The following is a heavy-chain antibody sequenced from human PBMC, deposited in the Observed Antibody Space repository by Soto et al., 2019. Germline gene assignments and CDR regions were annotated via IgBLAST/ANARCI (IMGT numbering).Heavy chain of an antibody. CDR3: ASTGTIYCGGDCYTRSPDY. D-gene: IGHD2-21*02. J-gene: IGHJ4*02. Sequence: PGGSLRLSCAASGFTFSSYGMHWVLQAPAKGLEGVAVIWYDGSNKYYADSVKGRFTISRDNSKNTLYLQMNSLRAEDTAVYYWASTGTIYCGGDCYTRSPDYWGQGTLVTVSS. CDR2: IWYDGSNK. CDR1: GFTFSSYG. V-gene: IGHV3-33*01.